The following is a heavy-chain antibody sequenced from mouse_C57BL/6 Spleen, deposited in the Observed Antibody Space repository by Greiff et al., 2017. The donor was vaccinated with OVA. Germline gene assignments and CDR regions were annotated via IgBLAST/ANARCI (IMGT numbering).Heavy chain of an antibody. CDR2: IDPSDSYT. CDR3: ARRRWDYWYFDV. J-gene: IGHJ1*03. V-gene: IGHV1-50*01. CDR1: GYTFTSYW. Sequence: QVQLQQPGAELVKPGASVKLSCKASGYTFTSYWMQWVKQRPGQGIEWIGEIDPSDSYTNYNQKFKGKATLTVDTSSSTAYMQLSSLTSEDSAVYYCARRRWDYWYFDVWGTGTTVTVSS. D-gene: IGHD2-3*01.